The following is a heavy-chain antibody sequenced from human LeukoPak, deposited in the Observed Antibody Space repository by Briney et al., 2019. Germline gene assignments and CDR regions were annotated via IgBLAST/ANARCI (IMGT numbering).Heavy chain of an antibody. V-gene: IGHV5-51*01. CDR3: ARVDYGGNTAYYFDY. J-gene: IGHJ4*02. D-gene: IGHD4-23*01. Sequence: GESLKISCKGTGYTFTSYWIGWVRQMPGKGLEWMGIIYPGDSVTRYSPSFQGQVTISADKSISTAYLQWSSLKASDTAMYYCARVDYGGNTAYYFDYWGQGTLVTVSS. CDR1: GYTFTSYW. CDR2: IYPGDSVT.